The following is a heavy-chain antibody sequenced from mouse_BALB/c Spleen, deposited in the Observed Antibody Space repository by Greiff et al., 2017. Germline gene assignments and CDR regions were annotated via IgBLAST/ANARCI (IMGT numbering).Heavy chain of an antibody. D-gene: IGHD5-5*01. CDR1: GFSLTSYG. J-gene: IGHJ4*01. CDR2: IWAGGST. CDR3: AREGTTSGDYAMDY. V-gene: IGHV2-9*02. Sequence: QVQLQQSGPGLVAPSQSLSITCTVSGFSLTSYGVHWVRQPPGKGLEWLGVIWAGGSTNYNSALMPRLSISKDNSKSQVFLKMNSLQTDDTAMYYCAREGTTSGDYAMDYWGQGTSVTVSS.